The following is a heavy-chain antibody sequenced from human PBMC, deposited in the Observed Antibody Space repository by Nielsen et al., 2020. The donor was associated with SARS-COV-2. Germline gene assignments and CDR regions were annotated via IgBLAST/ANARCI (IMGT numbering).Heavy chain of an antibody. CDR2: IKQDGSEK. CDR3: ARVGTYYDYVWGSKDAFDI. J-gene: IGHJ3*02. CDR1: GFTFSSYG. V-gene: IGHV3-7*01. D-gene: IGHD3-16*01. Sequence: GESLKISCAASGFTFSSYGMHWVRQAPGKGLEWVANIKQDGSEKYYVDSVKGRFTISRDNAKNSLYLQMNSLRAEDTAVYYCARVGTYYDYVWGSKDAFDIWGQGTMVTVSS.